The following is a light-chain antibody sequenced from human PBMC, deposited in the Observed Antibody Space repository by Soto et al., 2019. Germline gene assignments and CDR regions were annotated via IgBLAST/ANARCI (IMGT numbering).Light chain of an antibody. CDR3: QQRSNWPPT. V-gene: IGKV3D-20*02. CDR2: GAS. J-gene: IGKJ5*01. CDR1: QNVDTNY. Sequence: EIVLTQSPGTLSLSPGERATLSCRASQNVDTNYLAWYQQKPGQAPRLLIYGASSRATGIPDRFSGGGSGTDFTLTISSLEPEDFAVYYCQQRSNWPPTFGQGTRLEIK.